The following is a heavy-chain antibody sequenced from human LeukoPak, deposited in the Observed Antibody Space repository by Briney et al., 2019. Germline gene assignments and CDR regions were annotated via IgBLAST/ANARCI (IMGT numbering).Heavy chain of an antibody. V-gene: IGHV4-59*01. CDR2: IYYSGST. CDR3: AGRIAAAYGTDV. J-gene: IGHJ6*02. Sequence: PSETLSLTCTVSGGSISSYYWSWIRQPPGRGLEWIGYIYYSGSTNYNPSLKSRVTISVDTSKNQFSLKLSSVTAADTAVYYCAGRIAAAYGTDVWGQGTTVTVSS. CDR1: GGSISSYY. D-gene: IGHD6-13*01.